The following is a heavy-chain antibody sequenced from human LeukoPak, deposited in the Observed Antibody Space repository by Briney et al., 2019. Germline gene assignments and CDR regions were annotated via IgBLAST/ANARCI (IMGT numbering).Heavy chain of an antibody. J-gene: IGHJ4*02. V-gene: IGHV4-34*01. Sequence: SETLSLTCAVYGGSFSGYYWSWIRQPPGKGLEWIGEINHSGSTNYNPSLKSRVTISVDTSKNRFSLKLSSVTAADTAVYYRARVRDYDFWSGFSRPHIFYYWGQGTLVTVSS. CDR3: ARVRDYDFWSGFSRPHIFYY. CDR1: GGSFSGYY. CDR2: INHSGST. D-gene: IGHD3-3*01.